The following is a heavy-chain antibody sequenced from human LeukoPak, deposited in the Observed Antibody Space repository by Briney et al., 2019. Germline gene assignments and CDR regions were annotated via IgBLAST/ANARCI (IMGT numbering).Heavy chain of an antibody. V-gene: IGHV3-23*01. CDR3: APNAVWGVIPKTFDY. Sequence: GGSLRLSCAASGFTFSSYAMSWVRQAPGKGLEWVSAISGSGGSTYYADSVKGRFTISRDNSKNTLYLQMNSLRAEDTAVYYCAPNAVWGVIPKTFDYWGQGTLVTVSS. D-gene: IGHD3-10*01. CDR2: ISGSGGST. CDR1: GFTFSSYA. J-gene: IGHJ4*02.